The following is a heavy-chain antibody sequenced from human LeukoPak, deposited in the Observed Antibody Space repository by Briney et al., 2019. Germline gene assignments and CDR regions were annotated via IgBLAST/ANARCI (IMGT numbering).Heavy chain of an antibody. D-gene: IGHD3-3*01. V-gene: IGHV4-39*07. CDR1: GGSISSSSYY. Sequence: PSETLSLTCTVSGGSISSSSYYWGWIRQPPGKGLEWIGSIYYSGSTYYNPSLKSRVTISVDTSKNQFSLKLSSVTAADTAVYYCARGGGRYYDFWSGYDDYWGQGTLVTVSS. CDR3: ARGGGRYYDFWSGYDDY. CDR2: IYYSGST. J-gene: IGHJ4*02.